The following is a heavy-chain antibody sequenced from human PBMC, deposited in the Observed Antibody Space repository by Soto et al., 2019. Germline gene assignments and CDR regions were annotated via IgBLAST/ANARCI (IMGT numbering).Heavy chain of an antibody. J-gene: IGHJ4*02. Sequence: QVQLVESGGGVVQPGRSLKLSCAASGFTFSNYAIHWVRQAPGKGLEWVAVIASDGKDKRYADSVKGRFTISRDNSKNTVNLQMNSLRGEATAVYYCAKDGAIAAADYFFDYWGQGSLVTASS. D-gene: IGHD6-13*01. CDR3: AKDGAIAAADYFFDY. CDR1: GFTFSNYA. V-gene: IGHV3-30*18. CDR2: IASDGKDK.